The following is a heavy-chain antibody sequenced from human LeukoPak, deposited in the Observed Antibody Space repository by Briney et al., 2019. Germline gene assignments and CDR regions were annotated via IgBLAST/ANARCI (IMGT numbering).Heavy chain of an antibody. Sequence: GGSLRLSCVASGFTFSSSWMSWVRQAPGKGLEWVSSISSSSTHIYYADSVKGRFTISRDNAKNSLYLQMNSLAAEDTAVYYCARALYGYSSDYWGQGTLVTVSS. CDR1: GFTFSSSW. J-gene: IGHJ4*02. V-gene: IGHV3-21*01. CDR3: ARALYGYSSDY. CDR2: ISSSSTHI. D-gene: IGHD6-6*01.